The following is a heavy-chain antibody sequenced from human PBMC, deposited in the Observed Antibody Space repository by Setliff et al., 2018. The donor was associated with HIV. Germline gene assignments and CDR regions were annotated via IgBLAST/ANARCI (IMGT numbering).Heavy chain of an antibody. V-gene: IGHV3-53*01. Sequence: HPGGSLRLSCAASDFDISTNYMRWIRQAPGKGLECVSVIYKDGSTFYADSVKGRFTTSRDNSNNILFLQMNSLRADDTALYYCAAGHYGAWGQGILVTVSS. J-gene: IGHJ4*02. D-gene: IGHD4-17*01. CDR1: DFDISTNY. CDR3: AAGHYGA. CDR2: IYKDGST.